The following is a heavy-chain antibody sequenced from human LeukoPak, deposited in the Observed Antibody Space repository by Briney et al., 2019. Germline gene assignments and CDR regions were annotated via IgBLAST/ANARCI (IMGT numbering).Heavy chain of an antibody. CDR2: INHSGST. J-gene: IGHJ5*02. CDR3: AVGGYCSGGSCYINWFDP. CDR1: GGSFSGYY. V-gene: IGHV4-34*01. D-gene: IGHD2-15*01. Sequence: SETLSLTCAVYGGSFSGYYWSWIRQPPGKGLEWIGEINHSGSTNYNPSLKSRVTISVDTSKNQFSLKLSSVTAADTAVYYCAVGGYCSGGSCYINWFDPWGQGTLVTVSS.